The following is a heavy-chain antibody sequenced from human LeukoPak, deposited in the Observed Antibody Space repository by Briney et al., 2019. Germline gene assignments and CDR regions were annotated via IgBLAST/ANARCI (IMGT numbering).Heavy chain of an antibody. Sequence: SETLSLTCAVSGGSISSGGYSWSWIRQPPGKGLEWIGYIYHSGSTYYNPSLKSRVTISVDRSKNQFSLKLSSVTAADTAVYYCARLIRATNGMDVWGQGTTVTVSS. J-gene: IGHJ6*02. CDR1: GGSISSGGYS. CDR3: ARLIRATNGMDV. CDR2: IYHSGST. V-gene: IGHV4-30-2*01. D-gene: IGHD1-26*01.